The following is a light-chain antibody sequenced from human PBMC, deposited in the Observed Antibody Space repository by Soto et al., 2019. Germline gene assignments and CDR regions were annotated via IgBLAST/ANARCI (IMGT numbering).Light chain of an antibody. CDR3: SSYAGSNLV. CDR1: SSDVGGYNY. CDR2: EVS. V-gene: IGLV2-8*01. J-gene: IGLJ2*01. Sequence: QSVLTKPPSASGSPGQSVTISCTGTSSDVGGYNYVSWYQQHPGKAPKVMIYEVSKRPSGVPDRFSGSKSGNTASLTVSGLQAEDEADYYCSSYAGSNLVFGGGTKVTVL.